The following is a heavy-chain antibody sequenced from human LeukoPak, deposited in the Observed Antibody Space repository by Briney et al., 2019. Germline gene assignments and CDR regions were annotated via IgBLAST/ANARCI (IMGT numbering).Heavy chain of an antibody. CDR1: GLTVSSNY. Sequence: GGSLRLSCAVSGLTVSSNYMSWVRQAPGKGLEWVSVIYSGGSTYYADSVKGRFTISRDNSKNTLYLQMNSLRAEDTAVYYCARDRKGSYFDYWGQGTLVTVSS. V-gene: IGHV3-66*01. CDR2: IYSGGST. D-gene: IGHD3-10*01. J-gene: IGHJ4*02. CDR3: ARDRKGSYFDY.